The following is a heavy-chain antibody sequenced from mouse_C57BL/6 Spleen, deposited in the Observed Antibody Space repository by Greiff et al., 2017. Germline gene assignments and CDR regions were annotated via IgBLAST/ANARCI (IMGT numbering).Heavy chain of an antibody. Sequence: QVQLQQSGAELVKPGASVKMSCKASGYTFTTYPIEWMKQNHGKSLEWIGNFHPYNDDTKYNEKFKGKATLTVEKSSRTVYLELSRLTSDDSAVYYCARGSMGYDGYYGYAMDYWGQGTSVTVSS. CDR3: ARGSMGYDGYYGYAMDY. CDR2: FHPYNDDT. CDR1: GYTFTTYP. D-gene: IGHD2-3*01. V-gene: IGHV1-47*01. J-gene: IGHJ4*01.